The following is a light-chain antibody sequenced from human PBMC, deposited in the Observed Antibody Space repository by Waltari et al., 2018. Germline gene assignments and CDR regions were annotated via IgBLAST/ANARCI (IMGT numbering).Light chain of an antibody. CDR3: QQLNSYPYT. Sequence: IQLTQSPSSLSASIGDRVTITCRASQGISSFLAWYQQKPGKAPELLIYAASTLESGVPSRFSGSGSGTHFTLTISSLQPEDFATYYCQQLNSYPYTFGQGTKLEIK. V-gene: IGKV1-9*01. CDR1: QGISSF. CDR2: AAS. J-gene: IGKJ2*01.